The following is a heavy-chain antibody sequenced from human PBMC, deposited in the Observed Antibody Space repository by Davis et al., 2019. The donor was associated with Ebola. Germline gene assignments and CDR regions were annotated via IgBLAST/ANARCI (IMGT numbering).Heavy chain of an antibody. CDR2: IAAGGAT. Sequence: GESLKISCTASGLSFSRSDWHWVRQSPGKSLEWVSSIAAGGATFSAVSIKGRFTISRENAKNSVYLHMTSLRDGDTALYYCVRGGDIGFDHWGQGTLVTVSS. V-gene: IGHV3-13*01. J-gene: IGHJ4*02. D-gene: IGHD5-12*01. CDR1: GLSFSRSD. CDR3: VRGGDIGFDH.